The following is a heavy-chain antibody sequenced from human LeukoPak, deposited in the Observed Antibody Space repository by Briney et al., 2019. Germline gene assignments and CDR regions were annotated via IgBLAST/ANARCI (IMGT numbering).Heavy chain of an antibody. CDR3: AREVVYSYGYSYDY. CDR2: IWYDGSNK. D-gene: IGHD5-18*01. V-gene: IGHV3-33*01. CDR1: GFTFSSYG. Sequence: PGGSLRLSCAASGFTFSSYGMHWVRQAPGKGLEWVAVIWYDGSNKYYADSVKGRFTISRDNSKNTLYLQMNSLRAEDTAVYYCAREVVYSYGYSYDYWGQGTLVTVSS. J-gene: IGHJ4*02.